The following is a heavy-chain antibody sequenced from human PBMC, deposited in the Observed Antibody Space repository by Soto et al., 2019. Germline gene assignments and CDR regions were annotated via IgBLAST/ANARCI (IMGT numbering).Heavy chain of an antibody. CDR3: GVTVTSAHRYYYYYYGMDV. V-gene: IGHV3-53*01. D-gene: IGHD4-17*01. CDR2: IYSGGST. J-gene: IGHJ6*02. CDR1: GFTVSSNY. Sequence: GSLRLSCAASGFTVSSNYMSWVRQAPGKGLEWVSVIYSGGSTYYADSVKGRFTISRDNSKNTLYLQMNSLRAEDTAVYYCGVTVTSAHRYYYYYYGMDVWGQGTTVTVSS.